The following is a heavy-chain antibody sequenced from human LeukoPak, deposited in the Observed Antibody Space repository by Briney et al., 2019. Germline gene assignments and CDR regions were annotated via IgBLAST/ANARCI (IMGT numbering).Heavy chain of an antibody. CDR2: ISYDGSNK. V-gene: IGHV3-30-3*01. Sequence: GRSLRLSCAASGFTFSIYAMHWVRQAPGKGLEWVAVISYDGSNKYYADSVKGRFTISRDNSKNTLYLQMNSLRAEDTAVYYCAREMGGSGSYYHPHAFDIWGQGTMVTVSS. J-gene: IGHJ3*02. CDR3: AREMGGSGSYYHPHAFDI. D-gene: IGHD3-10*01. CDR1: GFTFSIYA.